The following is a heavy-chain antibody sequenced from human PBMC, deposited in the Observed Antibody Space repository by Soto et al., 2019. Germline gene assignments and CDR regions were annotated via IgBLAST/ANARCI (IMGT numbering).Heavy chain of an antibody. D-gene: IGHD2-15*01. Sequence: EVQLVESGGDLVQPGGSLRLSCAASGFTVSSRYMNWVRQATGKGLEWVPLIQSGCSTFYADSVKGRFTISRDNSKNTLFLQTNSLRVEDTAMYYCSRDHVYCSGGRCYGVTIDVWGRGTTVTVSS. V-gene: IGHV3-66*01. CDR2: IQSGCST. CDR1: GFTVSSRY. J-gene: IGHJ6*03. CDR3: SRDHVYCSGGRCYGVTIDV.